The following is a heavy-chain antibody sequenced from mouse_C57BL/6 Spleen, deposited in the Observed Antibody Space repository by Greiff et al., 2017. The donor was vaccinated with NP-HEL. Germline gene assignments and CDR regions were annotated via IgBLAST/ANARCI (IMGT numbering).Heavy chain of an antibody. V-gene: IGHV1-80*01. CDR3: ANYYSNYDYAMDY. Sequence: VKLQQSGAELVKPGASVKISCKASGYAFSSYWMNWVKQRPGKGLEWIGQIYPGDGDTNYNGKFKGKATLTADKSSSTAYMQLSSLTSEDSAVYFCANYYSNYDYAMDYWGQGTSVTVSS. CDR1: GYAFSSYW. CDR2: IYPGDGDT. J-gene: IGHJ4*01. D-gene: IGHD2-5*01.